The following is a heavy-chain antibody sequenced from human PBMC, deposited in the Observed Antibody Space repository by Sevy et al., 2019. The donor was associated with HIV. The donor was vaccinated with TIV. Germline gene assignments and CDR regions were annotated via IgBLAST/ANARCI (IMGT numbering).Heavy chain of an antibody. J-gene: IGHJ3*02. D-gene: IGHD3-22*01. CDR2: IFRSGDVT. Sequence: GGSLRLSCTASGFTFSSYAMNWVRQAPGKGLEWVSTIFRSGDVTYYADSEKGRLTISRDNSRNTLYLQMNSLRAEDTAVYYCAGARYDSSGSFDAFDIWGQGTMVTVSS. CDR3: AGARYDSSGSFDAFDI. CDR1: GFTFSSYA. V-gene: IGHV3-23*01.